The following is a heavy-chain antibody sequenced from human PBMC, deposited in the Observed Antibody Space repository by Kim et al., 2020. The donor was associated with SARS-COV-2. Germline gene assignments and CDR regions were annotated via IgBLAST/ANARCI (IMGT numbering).Heavy chain of an antibody. CDR1: GFTFSSYG. V-gene: IGHV3-33*01. Sequence: GGSLRLSCAASGFTFSSYGMHWVRQAPGKGLEWVAVIWYDGSNKYYADSVKGRFTISRDNSKNTLYLQMNSLRAEDTAVYYCARDEQLEVCGMDVWGQGTTVTVSS. CDR3: ARDEQLEVCGMDV. D-gene: IGHD6-13*01. J-gene: IGHJ6*02. CDR2: IWYDGSNK.